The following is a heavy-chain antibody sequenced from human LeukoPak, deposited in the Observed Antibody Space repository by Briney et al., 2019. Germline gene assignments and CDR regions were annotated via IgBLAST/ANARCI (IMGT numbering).Heavy chain of an antibody. CDR3: ARGDYDILTGYYLYYFDY. Sequence: ASVKVSCKASGYTFTSYYMHWVRQAPGQGLEWMGWINPNSGGTNYAQKFQGRVTMTRDTSISTAYMELSRLRSDDTAVYYCARGDYDILTGYYLYYFDYWGQGTLVTVSS. V-gene: IGHV1-2*02. D-gene: IGHD3-9*01. J-gene: IGHJ4*02. CDR1: GYTFTSYY. CDR2: INPNSGGT.